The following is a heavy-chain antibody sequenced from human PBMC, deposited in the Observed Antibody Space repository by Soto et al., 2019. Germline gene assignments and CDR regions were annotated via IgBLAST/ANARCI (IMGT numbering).Heavy chain of an antibody. D-gene: IGHD4-17*01. CDR3: ARMFYHDYGRTDAFDI. CDR2: IYPGDSDT. J-gene: IGHJ3*02. CDR1: GYSFTSYW. Sequence: GESLKISCKGSGYSFTSYWIGWVRQMPGKGLEWMGIIYPGDSDTRYSPSFQGQVTISADKSISTAYLQWSSLKASDTAMYYCARMFYHDYGRTDAFDIWGQGTMVTVSS. V-gene: IGHV5-51*01.